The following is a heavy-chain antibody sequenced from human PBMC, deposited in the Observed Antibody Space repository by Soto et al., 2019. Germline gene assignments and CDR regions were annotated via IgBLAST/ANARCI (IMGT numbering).Heavy chain of an antibody. D-gene: IGHD3-10*01. Sequence: GGSLRPSCAASRFSFSSYDMSWGRQAPGKGLEGASDISGRGGSTYYGGCVKGRFTISRENSKKTLYLKMNSLRGEDTAVYYCAEAGGAFGELFESPGPDYWGQGTLVTSPQ. V-gene: IGHV3-23*01. CDR3: AEAGGAFGELFESPGPDY. CDR1: RFSFSSYD. CDR2: ISGRGGST. J-gene: IGHJ4*02.